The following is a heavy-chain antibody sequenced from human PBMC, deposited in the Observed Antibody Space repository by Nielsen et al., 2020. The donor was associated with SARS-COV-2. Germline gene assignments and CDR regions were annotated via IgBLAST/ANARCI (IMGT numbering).Heavy chain of an antibody. CDR3: ATDGFSFGTFDY. CDR2: IHYSGTA. V-gene: IGHV4-59*01. D-gene: IGHD1-1*01. CDR1: GFTFSSYS. Sequence: ESLKISCAASGFTFSSYSMNWIRQPPGKGLEWLAYIHYSGTANYNPSLKSRGLVSIDTSKNQFSLKLSSVTAADTAVYYCATDGFSFGTFDYWGQGALVTVSS. J-gene: IGHJ4*02.